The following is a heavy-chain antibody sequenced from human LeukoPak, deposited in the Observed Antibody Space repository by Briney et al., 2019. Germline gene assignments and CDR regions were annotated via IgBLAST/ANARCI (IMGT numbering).Heavy chain of an antibody. CDR1: GYTFTSYD. D-gene: IGHD1-7*01. J-gene: IGHJ4*02. CDR3: ARDPPLSITGTTETGDY. V-gene: IGHV1-8*01. Sequence: ASVKVSCKASGYTFTSYDINWVRQATGQGLEWMGWMNPNSGNTGYAQKFQGRVTMTRNTSISTAYMELSSVRSEDTAVYYCARDPPLSITGTTETGDYWGQGTLVTVSS. CDR2: MNPNSGNT.